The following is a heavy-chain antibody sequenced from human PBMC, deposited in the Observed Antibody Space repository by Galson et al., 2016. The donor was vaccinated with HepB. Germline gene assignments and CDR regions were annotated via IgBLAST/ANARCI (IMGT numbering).Heavy chain of an antibody. CDR2: IWYDGSNK. V-gene: IGHV3-33*01. Sequence: SLRLSCAASGFTFSSYGMHWVRQAPGKGLEWVAVIWYDGSNKYYADSVKGRFTISRDNSKNTLYLQMNSLRAEDTAVYYCARDTKGRVEVVVAANYYYYYGMDVRGQGTTVTVSS. CDR1: GFTFSSYG. CDR3: ARDTKGRVEVVVAANYYYYYGMDV. J-gene: IGHJ6*02. D-gene: IGHD2-15*01.